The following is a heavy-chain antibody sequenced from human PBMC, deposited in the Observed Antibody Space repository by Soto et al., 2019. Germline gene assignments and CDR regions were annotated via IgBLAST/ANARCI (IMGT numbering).Heavy chain of an antibody. CDR1: GGSISSGDYY. Sequence: SETLSLTCTVSGGSISSGDYYWSWIRQHPGKGLEWIGYIYYSGSTNYNPSLKSRVTISVDTSKNQFSLKLSSVTAADTAVYYCARVLVGCSSTSCYKPSVYYYYYYGMDVWGQGTTVTVSS. D-gene: IGHD2-2*02. J-gene: IGHJ6*02. CDR2: IYYSGST. CDR3: ARVLVGCSSTSCYKPSVYYYYYYGMDV. V-gene: IGHV4-61*08.